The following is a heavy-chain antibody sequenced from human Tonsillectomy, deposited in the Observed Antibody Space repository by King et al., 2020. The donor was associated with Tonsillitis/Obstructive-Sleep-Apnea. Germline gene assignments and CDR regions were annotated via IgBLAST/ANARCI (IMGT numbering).Heavy chain of an antibody. CDR2: INHSGST. CDR3: ARGSVAVAGTGYDY. D-gene: IGHD6-19*01. Sequence: VQLQQWGAGLLKPSETLSLTCAVYGGSLSGYYWSWIRQPPGKGLAWIGEINHSGSTNYNPSLKSRVTISVDTSKNQFSLKLRTVTAADAAVYYCARGSVAVAGTGYDYWGLGTLVTVSS. J-gene: IGHJ4*02. CDR1: GGSLSGYY. V-gene: IGHV4-34*01.